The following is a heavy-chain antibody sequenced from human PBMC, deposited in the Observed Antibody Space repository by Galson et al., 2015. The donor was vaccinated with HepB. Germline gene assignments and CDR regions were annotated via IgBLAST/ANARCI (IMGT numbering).Heavy chain of an antibody. CDR2: IIPILGIA. CDR3: AREVDTAMVSCRFDP. D-gene: IGHD5-18*01. Sequence: SVKVSCKASGGTFSSYAISWVRQAPGQGLEWMGRIIPILGIANYAQKFQGRVTITADKSTSTAYMELSSLRSEDTAVYYCAREVDTAMVSCRFDPWGQGTLVTVSS. CDR1: GGTFSSYA. V-gene: IGHV1-69*04. J-gene: IGHJ5*02.